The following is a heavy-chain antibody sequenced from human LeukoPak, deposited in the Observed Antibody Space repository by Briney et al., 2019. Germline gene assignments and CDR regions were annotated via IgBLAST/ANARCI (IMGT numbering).Heavy chain of an antibody. J-gene: IGHJ3*02. CDR1: GGSIRSSYYY. CDR2: IYDSGST. CDR3: ARLTCTSSSCLFLRAFDI. Sequence: SETLSLTCTVSGGSIRSSYYYWGWIRQPPGKGLEWIGSIYDSGSTYYNPSLKSRVIISVDTSKNQFSLKLNSVTAADTAVYYCARLTCTSSSCLFLRAFDIWGQGTMVTVSS. V-gene: IGHV4-39*01. D-gene: IGHD2-2*01.